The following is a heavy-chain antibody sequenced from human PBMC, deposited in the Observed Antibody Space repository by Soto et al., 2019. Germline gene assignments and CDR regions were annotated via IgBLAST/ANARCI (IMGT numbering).Heavy chain of an antibody. J-gene: IGHJ4*02. CDR3: ARDHLAYAGSFEN. D-gene: IGHD2-2*01. CDR2: ISNTSDAT. V-gene: IGHV3-11*01. Sequence: QVQLVESGGGLVKPGGSLRLSCAASGFTFRNYYMSWIRQPPGKGLEWVSYISNTSDATYYSDSVKGRFTISRDNAKNSLYLQVNSLRADDTAVYYCARDHLAYAGSFENWGQGTLVTVSS. CDR1: GFTFRNYY.